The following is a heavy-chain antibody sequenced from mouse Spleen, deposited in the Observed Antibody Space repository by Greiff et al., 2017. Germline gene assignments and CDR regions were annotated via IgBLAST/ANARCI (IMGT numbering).Heavy chain of an antibody. V-gene: IGHV3-1*01. CDR1: GYSITSGYD. CDR2: ISYSGST. CDR3: ARAGRSGYPFAY. D-gene: IGHD3-2*02. Sequence: VQLKESGPGMVKPSQSLSLTCTVTGYSITSGYDWHWIRHFPGNKLEWMGYISYSGSTNYNPSLKSRISITHDTSKNHFFLKLNSVATEDTATYYCARAGRSGYPFAYWGQGTLVTVSA. J-gene: IGHJ3*01.